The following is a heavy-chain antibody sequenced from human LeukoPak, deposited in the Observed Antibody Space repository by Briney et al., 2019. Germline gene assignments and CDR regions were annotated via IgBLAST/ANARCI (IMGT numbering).Heavy chain of an antibody. CDR2: INHSGST. J-gene: IGHJ4*02. CDR3: ARGVRTYYDFWSGYYFDY. D-gene: IGHD3-3*01. Sequence: PSETLSLTCAVYGGSFSGYYWSWIRQPPGKGLEWIGEINHSGSTNYNPSLKSRVTISVDTSKNQFSLKLSSVTAADTAVYYCARGVRTYYDFWSGYYFDYWGQGTPVTVSS. V-gene: IGHV4-34*01. CDR1: GGSFSGYY.